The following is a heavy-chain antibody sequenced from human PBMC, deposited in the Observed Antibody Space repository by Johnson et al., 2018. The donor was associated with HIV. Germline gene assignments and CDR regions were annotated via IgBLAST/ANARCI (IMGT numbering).Heavy chain of an antibody. J-gene: IGHJ3*02. D-gene: IGHD6-13*01. Sequence: VQLVESGGGLVQPGGSLRLSCAASGFTFTSYWMSWVRQAPGKGLEWVANIKQDGSEKYYVDSVTGRFTISRDNSKNTLYLQMNSLRAEDTAVYYCALLRGAAGDDAFDIWGQGTMVTVSS. V-gene: IGHV3-7*01. CDR3: ALLRGAAGDDAFDI. CDR2: IKQDGSEK. CDR1: GFTFTSYW.